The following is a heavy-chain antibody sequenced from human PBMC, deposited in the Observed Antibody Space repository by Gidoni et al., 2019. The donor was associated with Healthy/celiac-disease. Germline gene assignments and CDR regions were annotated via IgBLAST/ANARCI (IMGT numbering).Heavy chain of an antibody. CDR3: AKGVQREVGVPYLASGYGMDV. V-gene: IGHV3-23*01. CDR1: GFTFSSYD. CDR2: ISGSGGST. Sequence: AAVGFTFSSYDMSWVRQAPGKGLEWVSAISGSGGSTYYADSVKGRFTISRDNSKNTLYLQMNSLRAEDTAVYYCAKGVQREVGVPYLASGYGMDVWGQGTTVTVSS. D-gene: IGHD3-3*01. J-gene: IGHJ6*02.